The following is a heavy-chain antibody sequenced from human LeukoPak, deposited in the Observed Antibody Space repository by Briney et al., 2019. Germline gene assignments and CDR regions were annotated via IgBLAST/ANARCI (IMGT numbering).Heavy chain of an antibody. CDR2: ISWNSGSI. J-gene: IGHJ4*02. CDR3: AKALDGYNLDGYFDY. Sequence: AGGSLRLSCAASGFTFDDYAMHWVRQAPGKGLEWVSGISWNSGSIGYADSVKGRFTISRDNAKNSLYLQMNSLRAEDTALYYCAKALDGYNLDGYFDYWGQGTLVTVSS. D-gene: IGHD5-24*01. V-gene: IGHV3-9*01. CDR1: GFTFDDYA.